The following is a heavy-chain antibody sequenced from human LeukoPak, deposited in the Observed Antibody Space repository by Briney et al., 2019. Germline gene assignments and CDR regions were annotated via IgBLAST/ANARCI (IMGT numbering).Heavy chain of an antibody. CDR2: ISSSSSYI. V-gene: IGHV3-21*01. CDR3: AREPLQCFDSYYGLDV. CDR1: GFTFSTYG. D-gene: IGHD3-9*01. J-gene: IGHJ6*02. Sequence: GGSLRLSCAASGFTFSTYGMNWVRQAPGKGLEWVSSISSSSSYIYHADPVKGRFTISRDNAKNTLFLQMNSLRAEDTALYYCAREPLQCFDSYYGLDVWGQGTTVTVSS.